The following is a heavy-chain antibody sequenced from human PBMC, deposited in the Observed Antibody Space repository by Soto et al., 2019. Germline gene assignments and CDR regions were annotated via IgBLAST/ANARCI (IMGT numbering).Heavy chain of an antibody. D-gene: IGHD2-15*01. J-gene: IGHJ3*02. CDR1: GYTFTSFG. CDR3: AIAHRGGTDAFDI. Sequence: QVQLVQSGAEVKKPGASVKVSCKASGYTFTSFGISWVRQAPGQGLEWMGWISAYNGNTNYAENLQGRVTMTTDTSTSTAYIELRSLRSDDTAVYFCAIAHRGGTDAFDILGQGTLVSVSS. CDR2: ISAYNGNT. V-gene: IGHV1-18*01.